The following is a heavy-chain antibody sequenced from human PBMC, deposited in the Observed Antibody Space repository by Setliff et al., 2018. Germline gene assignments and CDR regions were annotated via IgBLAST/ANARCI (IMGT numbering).Heavy chain of an antibody. CDR2: ISSSGSTI. CDR1: GFTFSDYY. D-gene: IGHD6-19*01. Sequence: GGSLRLSCAASGFTFSDYYMSWIRQAPGKGLEWVSYISSSGSTIYYADSVKGRFTISRDNAKNSFYLQMNSLKTEDTAVYYCTTSLISSGWHSKFDYNMDVWGQGTTVTVSS. J-gene: IGHJ6*02. CDR3: TTSLISSGWHSKFDYNMDV. V-gene: IGHV3-11*01.